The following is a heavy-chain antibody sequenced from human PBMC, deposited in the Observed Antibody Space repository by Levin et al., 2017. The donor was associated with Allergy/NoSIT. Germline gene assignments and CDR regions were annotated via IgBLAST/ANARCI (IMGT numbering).Heavy chain of an antibody. CDR2: ISGSGGST. CDR3: AKDREPITMVRGVIYYYGMDV. Sequence: SCAASGFTFSSYAMSWVRQAPGKGLEWVSAISGSGGSTYYADSVKGRFTISRDNSKNTLYLQMNSLRAEDTAVYYCAKDREPITMVRGVIYYYGMDVWGQGTTVTVSS. V-gene: IGHV3-23*01. CDR1: GFTFSSYA. J-gene: IGHJ6*02. D-gene: IGHD3-10*01.